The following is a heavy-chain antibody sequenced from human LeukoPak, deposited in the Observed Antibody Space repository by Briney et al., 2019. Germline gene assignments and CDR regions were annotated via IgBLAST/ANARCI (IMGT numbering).Heavy chain of an antibody. CDR3: ARGHSSGRDYYFDT. CDR2: ISGYGGST. Sequence: GASVKVSCKTSGYTFATYSINWVRQAPGQGLEWVGWISGYGGSTNYAQKLQGRVTMTTDTSTTTAYMELRSLKSDDTAVYYCARGHSSGRDYYFDTWGQGTLVTVSS. D-gene: IGHD6-19*01. J-gene: IGHJ4*02. CDR1: GYTFATYS. V-gene: IGHV1-18*01.